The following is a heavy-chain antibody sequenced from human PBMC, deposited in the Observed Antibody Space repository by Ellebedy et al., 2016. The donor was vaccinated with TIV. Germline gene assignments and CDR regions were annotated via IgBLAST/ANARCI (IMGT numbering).Heavy chain of an antibody. V-gene: IGHV3-15*01. CDR1: GFTFSNAW. D-gene: IGHD5-18*01. Sequence: GRSLRLSCAASGFTFSNAWMNWVRQAPGKGLEWVGRIKSKTDGGAADYAAPVKGRFTISRDDSKNTLYLQMNSLKTEDTAVYFCTTVYRYSYDSVWGQGTLVTVSS. CDR3: TTVYRYSYDSV. J-gene: IGHJ4*02. CDR2: IKSKTDGGAA.